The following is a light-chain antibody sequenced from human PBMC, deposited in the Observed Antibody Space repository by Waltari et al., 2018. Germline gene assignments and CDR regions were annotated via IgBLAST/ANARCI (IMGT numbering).Light chain of an antibody. J-gene: IGLJ3*02. CDR3: CSYAGVHTFWL. CDR2: DVN. Sequence: QSALTHPPSVSGSPEQSVTISSTGSTSDVGGYNPVPWYQQHPGQAPKLIIFDVNQRPSGVPDRFSGSKAGNTASLTISGLRPEDEADYHCCSYAGVHTFWLFGGGTKLTVL. CDR1: TSDVGGYNP. V-gene: IGLV2-11*01.